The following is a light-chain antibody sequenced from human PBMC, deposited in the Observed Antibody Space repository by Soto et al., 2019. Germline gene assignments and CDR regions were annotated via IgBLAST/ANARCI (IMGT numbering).Light chain of an antibody. CDR1: QSVSSN. J-gene: IGKJ1*01. CDR2: GAS. Sequence: EIVMTQSPATLSVSPGERATLSCRASQSVSSNLAWYQQKPGQAPRLLIYGASTRATGIPARFSGSGSGTEFTLTISRLEPEDFAVYYCQQYGSSPQSTFGQGTKVDIK. CDR3: QQYGSSPQST. V-gene: IGKV3-15*01.